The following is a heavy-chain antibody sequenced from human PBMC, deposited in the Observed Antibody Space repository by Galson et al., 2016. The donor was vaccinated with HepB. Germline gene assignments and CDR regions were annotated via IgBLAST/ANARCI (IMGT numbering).Heavy chain of an antibody. CDR3: ASGYYYDSSGYYSYF. Sequence: SLRLSCAVSAFTFNNYAMHWVRQAPGKGLEWVAFISYDGSNKYYSDSVKGRFAISRDNSRNTLSLQMNSLRAEDTAVYYCASGYYYDSSGYYSYFWGQGTLVTVSS. CDR2: ISYDGSNK. CDR1: AFTFNNYA. J-gene: IGHJ4*02. V-gene: IGHV3-30-3*02. D-gene: IGHD3-22*01.